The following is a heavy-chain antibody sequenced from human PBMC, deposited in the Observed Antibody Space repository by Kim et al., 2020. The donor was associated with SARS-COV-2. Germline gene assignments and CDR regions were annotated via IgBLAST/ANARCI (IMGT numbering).Heavy chain of an antibody. CDR3: ARDGGLGYYYGMDV. V-gene: IGHV4-59*01. CDR2: IYYSGST. J-gene: IGHJ6*02. D-gene: IGHD3-16*01. CDR1: GGSISSYY. Sequence: SETLSLTCTVSGGSISSYYWSWIRQPPGKGLEWIGYIYYSGSTNYNPSLKSRVTISVDTSKNQFSLKLSSVTAADTAVYYCARDGGLGYYYGMDVWGQGTTVTVSS.